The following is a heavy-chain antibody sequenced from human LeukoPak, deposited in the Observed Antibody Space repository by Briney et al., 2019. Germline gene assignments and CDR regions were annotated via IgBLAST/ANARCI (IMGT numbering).Heavy chain of an antibody. CDR3: AKMTGEIAAAGTLYDY. CDR2: ISGSGGST. CDR1: GFTFSSYA. Sequence: GGSLRLSCAASGFTFSSYAMSWVRQAPGKGLEWVSAISGSGGSTYYADSVKGRFTISRDNSKDTLYLQMNSLRAEDTAVYYCAKMTGEIAAAGTLYDYWGQGTLVTVSS. D-gene: IGHD6-13*01. V-gene: IGHV3-23*01. J-gene: IGHJ4*02.